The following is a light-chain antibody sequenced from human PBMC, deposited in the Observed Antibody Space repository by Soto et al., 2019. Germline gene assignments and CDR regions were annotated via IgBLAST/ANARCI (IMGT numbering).Light chain of an antibody. V-gene: IGKV3-11*01. CDR1: QSISIY. J-gene: IGKJ1*01. CDR2: DAS. Sequence: DIVLTQSPATLSLSPGERATLSCRASQSISIYLAWYQQRPGQAPRLLIYDASNRATGIPARFSGSGSGTDFTLTISSLEPEDFAVYYCQQYGSSGTFGQGTKVDIK. CDR3: QQYGSSGT.